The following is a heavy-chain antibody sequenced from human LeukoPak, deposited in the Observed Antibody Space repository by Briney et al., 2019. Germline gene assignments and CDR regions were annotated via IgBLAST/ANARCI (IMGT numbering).Heavy chain of an antibody. CDR1: GFSLSSYS. CDR2: ISSSSSYI. J-gene: IGHJ4*02. V-gene: IGHV3-21*01. CDR3: ARRAYCSSTSCAFDY. D-gene: IGHD2-2*01. Sequence: PGGSVSLSCAASGFSLSSYSMNWVRQAPGKGLEWVSSISSSSSYIYYADSVKGRFTISRDNAKNSLYLQMNSLRAEDTAVYYCARRAYCSSTSCAFDYWGQGTLVTVSS.